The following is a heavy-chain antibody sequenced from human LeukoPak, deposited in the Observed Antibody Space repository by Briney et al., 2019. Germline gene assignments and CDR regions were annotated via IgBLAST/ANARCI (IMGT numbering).Heavy chain of an antibody. J-gene: IGHJ4*02. CDR2: INHSGST. V-gene: IGHV4-34*01. Sequence: PSETLSLTCAVYGGSFSGYYWSWIRQPPGKGLEWIGEINHSGSTNYNPSLKSRVTISVDTSKNQFSLKLSSVTAADTAVYYCARHDYRDPDYWGQGTLVAVSS. CDR1: GGSFSGYY. CDR3: ARHDYRDPDY. D-gene: IGHD4-11*01.